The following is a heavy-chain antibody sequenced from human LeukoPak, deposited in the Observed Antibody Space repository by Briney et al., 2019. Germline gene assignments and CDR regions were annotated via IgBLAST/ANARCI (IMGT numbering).Heavy chain of an antibody. CDR2: IYYSGST. CDR3: ARVVPAAIGYYEH. J-gene: IGHJ1*01. CDR1: GGSISSSSYY. V-gene: IGHV4-39*01. D-gene: IGHD2-2*01. Sequence: SETLSLTCTVSGGSISSSSYYWGWIRQPPGKGLEWIGSIYYSGSTYYNPSLKSRVTISVDTSKNQFSLWLSSVTAADTAVYYCARVVPAAIGYYEHWGQGTLVTVSS.